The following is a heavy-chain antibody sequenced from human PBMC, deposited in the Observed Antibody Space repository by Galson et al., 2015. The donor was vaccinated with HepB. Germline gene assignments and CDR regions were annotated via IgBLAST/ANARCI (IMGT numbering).Heavy chain of an antibody. V-gene: IGHV4-31*03. CDR1: GGSISSGGYY. D-gene: IGHD2-21*01. Sequence: TLSLTCTVSGGSISSGGYYWSWIRQHPGKGLEWIGYIYYSGSTYYNPSLKSRVTISVDTSKNQFSLKLSSVTAADTAVYYCASAYCGGDCYPHPDAFDIWGQGTMVTVSS. CDR2: IYYSGST. J-gene: IGHJ3*02. CDR3: ASAYCGGDCYPHPDAFDI.